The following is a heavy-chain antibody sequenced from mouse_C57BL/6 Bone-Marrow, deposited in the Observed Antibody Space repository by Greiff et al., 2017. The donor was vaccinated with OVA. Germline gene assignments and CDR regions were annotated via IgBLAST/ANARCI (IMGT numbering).Heavy chain of an antibody. CDR1: GYTFTSHW. D-gene: IGHD1-1*01. J-gene: IGHJ2*01. V-gene: IGHV1-56*01. Sequence: QVQLQQSGPELVRPGASVKLSCKAPGYTFTSHWMHWVKQRPGQGLEWIGGIFPGSGDTYYTPKFQGKATLTVDTSSHTAYLQLSSLTSEASAVYFLSRWGSTVVGGDYFDYWGQGTTPTVSS. CDR2: IFPGSGDT. CDR3: SRWGSTVVGGDYFDY.